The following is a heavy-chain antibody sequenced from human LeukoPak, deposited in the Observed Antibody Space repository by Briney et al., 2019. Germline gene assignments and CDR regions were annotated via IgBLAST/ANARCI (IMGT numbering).Heavy chain of an antibody. Sequence: PSGTLSLTCGVSGGSISSTNWWTWVRQPPGEGLEWIGEVHLSGRTNYNPSLESRVAMSVDMSENHISLKLTSVTAADTAVYYCAREGGPYRPLDYSGQGTLVTVSS. CDR1: GGSISSTNW. CDR3: AREGGPYRPLDY. CDR2: VHLSGRT. J-gene: IGHJ4*02. V-gene: IGHV4-4*02.